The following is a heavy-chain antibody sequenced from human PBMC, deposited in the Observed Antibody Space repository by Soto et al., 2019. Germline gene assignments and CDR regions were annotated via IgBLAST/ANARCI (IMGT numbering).Heavy chain of an antibody. Sequence: QVQLVESGGGVVQPGRSLRLSCAASGFTFSSYGMHWVRQAPGKGLEWVAVIWYDGSNEYYADSVKGRFTISRDNSKNTLYLQMNSLRAEDTAVYYCARGVYYYDSSGYYPVLDYYYGMDVWGQGTTVTVSS. V-gene: IGHV3-33*01. CDR2: IWYDGSNE. CDR1: GFTFSSYG. D-gene: IGHD3-22*01. J-gene: IGHJ6*02. CDR3: ARGVYYYDSSGYYPVLDYYYGMDV.